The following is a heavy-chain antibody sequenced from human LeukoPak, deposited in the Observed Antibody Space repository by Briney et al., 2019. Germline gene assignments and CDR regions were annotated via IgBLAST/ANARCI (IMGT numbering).Heavy chain of an antibody. Sequence: GGSLRLPCAASGFTFSSYAMHWVRQAPGKGLEGVAVISYDGSNKYYADSVKGRFTISRDNSKNTLYLQMNSLRAEDTAVYHCARDRVGATDYWGQGTLVTVSS. V-gene: IGHV3-30*01. D-gene: IGHD1-26*01. CDR2: ISYDGSNK. CDR1: GFTFSSYA. J-gene: IGHJ4*02. CDR3: ARDRVGATDY.